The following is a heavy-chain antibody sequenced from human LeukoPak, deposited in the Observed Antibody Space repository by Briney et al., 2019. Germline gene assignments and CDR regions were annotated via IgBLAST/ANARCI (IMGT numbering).Heavy chain of an antibody. V-gene: IGHV4-39*01. CDR2: IYYSGSI. D-gene: IGHD6-13*01. J-gene: IGHJ5*02. CDR1: GGSISSSSYY. Sequence: PSETLSLTCTVSGGSISSSSYYWGWIRQPPGKGLEWIGSIYYSGSIYYNPSLKSRVTISVDTSKNQFSLKLSSVTAADTAVYYCATYIAAAGRGTNWFDPWGQGTLVTVSS. CDR3: ATYIAAAGRGTNWFDP.